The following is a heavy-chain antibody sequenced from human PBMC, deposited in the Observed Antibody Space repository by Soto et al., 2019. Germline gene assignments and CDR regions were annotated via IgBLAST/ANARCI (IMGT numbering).Heavy chain of an antibody. V-gene: IGHV3-7*01. J-gene: IGHJ4*02. CDR2: IKQDGSEK. CDR3: ARDFQLYDSSGYYYEDWHYFDY. Sequence: PWGSLRLSCAASGFTFISYWMICFHHSPFKWLEWVANIKQDGSEKYYVDSVKGRFTISRDNAKNSLYLQMNSLRAEDTAVYYCARDFQLYDSSGYYYEDWHYFDYWGQGTLVTVSS. CDR1: GFTFISYW. D-gene: IGHD3-22*01.